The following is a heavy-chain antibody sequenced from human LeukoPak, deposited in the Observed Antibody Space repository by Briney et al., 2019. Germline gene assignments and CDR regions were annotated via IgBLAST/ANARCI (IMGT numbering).Heavy chain of an antibody. D-gene: IGHD1-26*01. Sequence: PSETLSLTCIVSGGPMRTSSYYWGWLPQTPGKGLVWFVSIHYSGSIYYNASLKIRVTLSVESTQFSLNLMSVASADTATYYCARDDAASYYSWFGTWGQGIVVTVSS. CDR2: IHYSGSI. V-gene: IGHV4-39*07. J-gene: IGHJ5*02. CDR3: ARDDAASYYSWFGT. CDR1: GGPMRTSSYY.